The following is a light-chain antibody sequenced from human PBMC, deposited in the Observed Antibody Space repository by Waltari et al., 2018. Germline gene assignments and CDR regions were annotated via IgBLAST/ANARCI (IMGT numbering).Light chain of an antibody. V-gene: IGKV1-39*01. CDR1: QSIGMY. CDR2: AAS. J-gene: IGKJ1*01. CDR3: QQSYSTSPWT. Sequence: DIQMTQSPSSLSASLGDRVTITCLASQSIGMYLNWYQQKPGKAPKLLIYAASTLQSGVPSRFSGSGSGTEFTLTISSLQLEDFATYSCQQSYSTSPWTFGQGTKVEVK.